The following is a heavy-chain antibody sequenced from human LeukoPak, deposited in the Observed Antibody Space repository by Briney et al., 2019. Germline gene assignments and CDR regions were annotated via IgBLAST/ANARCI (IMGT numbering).Heavy chain of an antibody. CDR1: GFTFSSYS. V-gene: IGHV3-21*01. D-gene: IGHD6-6*01. CDR3: ARDGTTSSSVNFDY. J-gene: IGHJ4*02. Sequence: GGSLRLSCAASGFTFSSYSMRWVRQAPGKGLEWVSSISSSSSYIYYADSVKGRFTISRDNAKNSLYLQMNSLRAEDTAVYYCARDGTTSSSVNFDYWGQGTLVTVSS. CDR2: ISSSSSYI.